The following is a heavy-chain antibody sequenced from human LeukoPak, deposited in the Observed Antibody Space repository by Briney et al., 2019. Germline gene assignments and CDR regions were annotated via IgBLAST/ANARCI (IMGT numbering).Heavy chain of an antibody. CDR3: ARGWRGYFDY. V-gene: IGHV4-61*01. CDR2: IYYSGST. Sequence: SETLSLTCTVSGGSVSSGSYYWSWIRQPPGKGLEWIGYIYYSGSTNYNPSLKSRVTISVDTSKNQFSLKLSSVTAADTAVYYCARGWRGYFDYWGQGTLVTVSS. D-gene: IGHD3-10*01. CDR1: GGSVSSGSYY. J-gene: IGHJ4*02.